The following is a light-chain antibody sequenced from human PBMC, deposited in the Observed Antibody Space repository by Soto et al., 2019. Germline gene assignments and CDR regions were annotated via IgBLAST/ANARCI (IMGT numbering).Light chain of an antibody. Sequence: EIVMTQSPATLSVSPGERATLSCRASQSVSSNLAWYQQKPGQPPRLLIYGASTRATGIPARFSGSGSGTEFTLTISGLQSEDFAVYYCQQYNNWPPWTFGQGAKVE. V-gene: IGKV3-15*01. CDR3: QQYNNWPPWT. CDR1: QSVSSN. CDR2: GAS. J-gene: IGKJ1*01.